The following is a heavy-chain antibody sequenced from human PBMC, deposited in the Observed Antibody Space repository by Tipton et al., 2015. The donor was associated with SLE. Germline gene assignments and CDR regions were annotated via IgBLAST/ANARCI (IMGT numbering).Heavy chain of an antibody. D-gene: IGHD3-22*01. V-gene: IGHV3-23*01. CDR1: GFTFSSYA. CDR3: AKGDSSGSYYFDY. Sequence: SLRLSCAASGFTFSSYAMSWVRQAPGKGLEWVSAISGSGGSTYYTDSVKGRFTISRDNSKNTLYLQMNSLRAEDTAVYYCAKGDSSGSYYFDYRGQGTLVTVSS. J-gene: IGHJ4*02. CDR2: ISGSGGST.